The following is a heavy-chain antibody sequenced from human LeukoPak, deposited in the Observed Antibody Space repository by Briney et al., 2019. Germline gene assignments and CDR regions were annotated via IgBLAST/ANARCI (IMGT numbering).Heavy chain of an antibody. Sequence: PGGSLRLSCAASGFTFSSYAMSWVRQAPGKGLEWVSAISGSGGSIYYADSVKGRFTISRDNSKNTLYLQMNSLRAEDTAVYYCAKDPNYDSSGYTFDYWGQGTLVTVSS. CDR2: ISGSGGSI. CDR1: GFTFSSYA. CDR3: AKDPNYDSSGYTFDY. J-gene: IGHJ4*02. V-gene: IGHV3-23*01. D-gene: IGHD3-22*01.